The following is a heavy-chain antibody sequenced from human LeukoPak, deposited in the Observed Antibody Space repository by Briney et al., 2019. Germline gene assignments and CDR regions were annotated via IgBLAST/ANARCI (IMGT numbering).Heavy chain of an antibody. CDR1: GYISSTYG. D-gene: IGHD6-19*01. Sequence: GASVTVSCKSSGYISSTYGISWVRQAPGQGLEWMGCISGYNGSTNYAQKLQGRVTMTTDTSTSTACMELRSLRSDDTAVYYCARRRSEEFDFDCWGQGTLVTVSS. CDR2: ISGYNGST. V-gene: IGHV1-18*01. J-gene: IGHJ4*02. CDR3: ARRRSEEFDFDC.